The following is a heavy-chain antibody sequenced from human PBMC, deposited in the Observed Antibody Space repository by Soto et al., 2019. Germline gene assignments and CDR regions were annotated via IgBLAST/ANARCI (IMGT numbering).Heavy chain of an antibody. V-gene: IGHV3-23*01. D-gene: IGHD2-2*01. Sequence: SGGSLRLSCAASGFTFSSYAMSWVRQAPGKGLEWVSAISGSGGSTYYADSVKGRFTISRDNSKNTLYLQMNSLRAEDTAVYYCAKDVDIVVVPAAPNDEFDIWGQGTMVTVSS. J-gene: IGHJ3*02. CDR2: ISGSGGST. CDR3: AKDVDIVVVPAAPNDEFDI. CDR1: GFTFSSYA.